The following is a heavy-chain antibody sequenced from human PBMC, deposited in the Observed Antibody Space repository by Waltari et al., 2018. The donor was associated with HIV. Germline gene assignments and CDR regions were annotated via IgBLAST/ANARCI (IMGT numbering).Heavy chain of an antibody. CDR2: INPNSGGT. J-gene: IGHJ6*02. Sequence: QVQLVQSGAEVRKPGDSVKVSCKASGYTFTGYYLHWVRQAPGQGLEWMGRINPNSGGTNYAQKFQARVTMTRDTSIGAAYMELSSLRPNDTAVYYCARVTTVTGDSYFYYGMDVWGQGTTVTVSS. D-gene: IGHD4-17*01. V-gene: IGHV1-2*06. CDR1: GYTFTGYY. CDR3: ARVTTVTGDSYFYYGMDV.